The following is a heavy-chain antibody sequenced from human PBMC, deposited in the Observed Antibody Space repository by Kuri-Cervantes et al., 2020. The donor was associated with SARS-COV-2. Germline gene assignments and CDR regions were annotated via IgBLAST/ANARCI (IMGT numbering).Heavy chain of an antibody. V-gene: IGHV1-69*13. CDR2: IIPIFGTA. Sequence: SVKVSCKASGGTFSSYAISWVRQAPGQGLEWMGGIIPIFGTANYAQKFQGRVTITADESTSTAYMELSSLRSEDTAVYYCARDSYSSGWYVLEMIDAFDIWGQGTMVTVSS. CDR3: ARDSYSSGWYVLEMIDAFDI. D-gene: IGHD6-19*01. CDR1: GGTFSSYA. J-gene: IGHJ3*02.